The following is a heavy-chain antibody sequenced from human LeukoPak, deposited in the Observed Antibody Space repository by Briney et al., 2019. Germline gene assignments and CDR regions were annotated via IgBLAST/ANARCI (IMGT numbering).Heavy chain of an antibody. V-gene: IGHV4-39*07. CDR3: ARGPAYSSSSGRLDY. Sequence: SETLSLTCTVSGGSISSSSYYWSWIRQPPGKGLEWIGEINHSGSTNYNPSLKSRVTISVDTSKNQFSLKLSSVTAADTAVYYCARGPAYSSSSGRLDYWGQGTLVTVSS. J-gene: IGHJ4*02. D-gene: IGHD6-6*01. CDR2: INHSGST. CDR1: GGSISSSSYY.